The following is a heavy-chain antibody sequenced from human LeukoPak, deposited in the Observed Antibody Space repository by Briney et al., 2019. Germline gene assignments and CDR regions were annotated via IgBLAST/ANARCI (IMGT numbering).Heavy chain of an antibody. Sequence: SETLSLTCTVPSGSISSYYWSWIRQSPGMGLEWIAYIHTNGNTNYNPSLKSRVTISLDTSKNQFSLKLSSVTAADTAVYYCAGLAAAATSITYHYFDVWGRGTLVTVSS. CDR3: AGLAAAATSITYHYFDV. V-gene: IGHV4-4*09. CDR2: IHTNGNT. J-gene: IGHJ2*01. D-gene: IGHD6-13*01. CDR1: SGSISSYY.